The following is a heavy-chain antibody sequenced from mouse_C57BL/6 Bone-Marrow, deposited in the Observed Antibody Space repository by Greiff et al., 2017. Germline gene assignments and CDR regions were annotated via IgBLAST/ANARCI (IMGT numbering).Heavy chain of an antibody. CDR1: GYTFTDYY. J-gene: IGHJ3*01. CDR3: ARSWAY. V-gene: IGHV1-26*01. Sequence: VQLQQSGPELVKPGASVKISCKASGYTFTDYYMNWVKQSHGKSLEWIGDINPNNGGTSYNQKFKGKATLTVDKSSSTAYMELPSLTSEDSAVYYCARSWAYWGQGTLVTVSA. CDR2: INPNNGGT.